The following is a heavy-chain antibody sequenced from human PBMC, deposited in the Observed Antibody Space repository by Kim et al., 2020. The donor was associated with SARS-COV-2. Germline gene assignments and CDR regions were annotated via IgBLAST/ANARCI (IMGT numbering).Heavy chain of an antibody. V-gene: IGHV4-39*01. CDR1: GGSISSSSYY. Sequence: SETLSLTCTVSGGSISSSSYYWGWIRQPPGKGLEWIGSIYYSGSTYYNPSLKSRVTISVDTSKNQFSLKLSSVTAADTAVYYCARRPKGSGYAFDIWGQGTMVKSLQ. J-gene: IGHJ3*02. CDR3: ARRPKGSGYAFDI. CDR2: IYYSGST. D-gene: IGHD3-10*01.